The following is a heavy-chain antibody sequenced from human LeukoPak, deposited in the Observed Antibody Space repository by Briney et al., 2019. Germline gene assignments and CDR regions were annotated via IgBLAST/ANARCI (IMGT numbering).Heavy chain of an antibody. D-gene: IGHD1-14*01. Sequence: GGSLRLSCAASGFTVSSNYMSWVRQAPGKGLEWVSVIYSGGSTYYADSVEGRFTISRDNSKNTPYLQMNSLRAEDTAVYYCARAGIARRNYFDYWGQGTLVTVSS. CDR3: ARAGIARRNYFDY. J-gene: IGHJ4*02. CDR1: GFTVSSNY. CDR2: IYSGGST. V-gene: IGHV3-53*01.